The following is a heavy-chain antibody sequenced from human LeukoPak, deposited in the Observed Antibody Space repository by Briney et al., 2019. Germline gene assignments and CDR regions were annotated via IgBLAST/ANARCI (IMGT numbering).Heavy chain of an antibody. CDR3: ARTLLNYYDSSGYYSYFDY. J-gene: IGHJ4*02. CDR2: INPNSGGT. CDR1: GYTFTGYY. D-gene: IGHD3-22*01. Sequence: ASVKVSCKASGYTFTGYYMHWVRQAPGQGLEWMGWINPNSGGTNYAQKFQGWVTMTRDTSISTAYMELSRLRSDDTAVYYCARTLLNYYDSSGYYSYFDYWGQGTLVTVSS. V-gene: IGHV1-2*04.